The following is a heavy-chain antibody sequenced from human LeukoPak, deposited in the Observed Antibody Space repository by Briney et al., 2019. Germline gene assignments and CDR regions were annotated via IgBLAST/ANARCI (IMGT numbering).Heavy chain of an antibody. CDR1: GYTFTGYY. J-gene: IGHJ4*02. V-gene: IGHV1-2*02. CDR2: INPNRGGT. CDR3: ARDSGSYWGGFDY. D-gene: IGHD1-26*01. Sequence: XSVXVSCKASGYTFTGYYMHWVRQAPGQGLEWMGWINPNRGGTNYAQKFQGRVTMTRDTSISTAYMELSRLRSDDTAVYYCARDSGSYWGGFDYWGQGTLVTXSS.